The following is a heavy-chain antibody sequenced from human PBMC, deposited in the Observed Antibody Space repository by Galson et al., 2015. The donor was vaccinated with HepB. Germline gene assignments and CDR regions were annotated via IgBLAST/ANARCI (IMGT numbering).Heavy chain of an antibody. CDR3: ARGALVVVVGATQNNWFDP. CDR2: ISPYNRKT. D-gene: IGHD2-15*01. CDR1: CYDFSSYS. V-gene: IGHV1-18*01. Sequence: SVKVSCKASCYDFSSYSITWVRQAPGQGLEWMGWISPYNRKTDYSRKFQGRVTMTTDIFTSTAYMELRSLRSDDTAVYYCARGALVVVVGATQNNWFDPWGRGTLVTVSS. J-gene: IGHJ5*02.